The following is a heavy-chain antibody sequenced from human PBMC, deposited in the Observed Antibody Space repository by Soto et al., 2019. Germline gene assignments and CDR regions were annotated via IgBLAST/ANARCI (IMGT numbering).Heavy chain of an antibody. CDR2: ISAYNGNT. Sequence: ASVKVSCKASGYTXVGYGISWVRQAPGQGLEWMGWISAYNGNTKYAQKVQGRVTVTTDTSTSTAYMELRSLRSDDTAVYYCARGWDSSSWETYFDYWGQGTLVTVSS. CDR3: ARGWDSSSWETYFDY. D-gene: IGHD6-13*01. V-gene: IGHV1-18*01. J-gene: IGHJ4*02. CDR1: GYTXVGYG.